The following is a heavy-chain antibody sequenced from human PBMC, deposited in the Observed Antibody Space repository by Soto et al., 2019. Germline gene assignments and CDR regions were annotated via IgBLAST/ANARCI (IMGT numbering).Heavy chain of an antibody. Sequence: QVQLVQSGAEVKKPGSSVKVSCKASGGTFSSYTISWVRQAPGQGLEWMGRIIPILGMANYAQKFQGRVTITADKSTSTAYMALSSLRSEDTAVYYCATEGVGVHTYWGQGTLVTVSS. V-gene: IGHV1-69*02. J-gene: IGHJ4*02. CDR1: GGTFSSYT. CDR3: ATEGVGVHTY. CDR2: IIPILGMA. D-gene: IGHD1-26*01.